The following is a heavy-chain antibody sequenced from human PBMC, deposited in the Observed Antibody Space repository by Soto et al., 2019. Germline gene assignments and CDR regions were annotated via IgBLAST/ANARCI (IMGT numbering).Heavy chain of an antibody. CDR1: GGSISSYY. Sequence: SETLSLTCTVSGGSISSYYWSWIRQPPGKGLEWIGYIYYSGSTNYNPSLKSRVTISVDTSKNQFSLKLSSVTAADTAVYYCARVLAAAGTDYYYYYYGMDVWGQGTTVTVSS. J-gene: IGHJ6*02. CDR3: ARVLAAAGTDYYYYYYGMDV. D-gene: IGHD6-13*01. CDR2: IYYSGST. V-gene: IGHV4-59*01.